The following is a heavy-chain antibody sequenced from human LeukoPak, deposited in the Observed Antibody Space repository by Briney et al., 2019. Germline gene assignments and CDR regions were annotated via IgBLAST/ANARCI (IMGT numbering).Heavy chain of an antibody. V-gene: IGHV3-7*01. CDR2: INHNGNVN. CDR1: GFTFSSYW. J-gene: IGHJ4*02. Sequence: AGGSLRLSCAASGFTFSSYWMNWARQAPGKGLEWVASINHNGNVNYYVDSVKGRFTISRDNAKNSLYLQMNSLRVEDTAVYYCARKTGDCWGQGTLVIVSS. CDR3: ARKTGDC. D-gene: IGHD1-14*01.